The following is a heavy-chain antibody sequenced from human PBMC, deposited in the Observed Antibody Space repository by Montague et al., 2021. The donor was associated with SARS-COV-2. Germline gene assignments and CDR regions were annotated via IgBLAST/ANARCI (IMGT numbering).Heavy chain of an antibody. CDR1: GFTFSSYS. CDR3: ARDQVLWFGEHVV. J-gene: IGHJ4*02. Sequence: SLRLSCAASGFTFSSYSMNWVRQTPGKGLEWVSYSSSSSSTIYYADSVKGRFTISRDNAKNSLYLQMNSLRDEDTAVYYCARDQVLWFGEHVVWGQGTLVTVSS. V-gene: IGHV3-48*02. D-gene: IGHD3-10*01. CDR2: SSSSSSTI.